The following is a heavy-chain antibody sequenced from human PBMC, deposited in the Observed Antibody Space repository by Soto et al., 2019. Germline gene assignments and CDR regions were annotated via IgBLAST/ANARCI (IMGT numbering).Heavy chain of an antibody. V-gene: IGHV3-30-3*01. CDR3: ARDKSGIFGVAQPFDY. D-gene: IGHD3-3*01. CDR1: GFTFSSYA. CDR2: ISYDGSNK. Sequence: GGSLRLSCAASGFTFSSYAMHWVRQAPGKGLEWVAVISYDGSNKYYADSVKGRFTISRDNSKNTLYLQMNSLRAEDTAVYYCARDKSGIFGVAQPFDYWGQGTLVTVSS. J-gene: IGHJ4*02.